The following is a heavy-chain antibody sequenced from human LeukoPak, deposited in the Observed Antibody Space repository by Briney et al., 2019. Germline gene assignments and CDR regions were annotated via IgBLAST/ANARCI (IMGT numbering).Heavy chain of an antibody. CDR3: ARLGYSSGWYYFDY. J-gene: IGHJ4*02. V-gene: IGHV1-2*02. Sequence: ASVKVSCKASGYTFTGYYLHWVRQAPGQGLEWMGWMNPNSGGTNYAQKFQGRVTMTRDMSTSTVYMELSSLRSEDTAVYYCARLGYSSGWYYFDYWGQGTLVTVSS. D-gene: IGHD6-19*01. CDR1: GYTFTGYY. CDR2: MNPNSGGT.